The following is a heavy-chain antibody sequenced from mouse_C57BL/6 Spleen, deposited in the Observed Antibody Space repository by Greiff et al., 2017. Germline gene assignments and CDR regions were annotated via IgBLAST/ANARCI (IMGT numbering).Heavy chain of an antibody. V-gene: IGHV1-75*01. CDR2: IFPGSGST. Sequence: QVQLQQSGPELVKPGASVKISCKASGYTFTDYYINWVKQRPGQGLEWIGWIFPGSGSTYYNEKFKGKATLTVDKSSSTAYMLLSSLTSEDSAVYVCARRDYYGSKGAWFADWGQGTLVTVSA. D-gene: IGHD1-1*01. CDR3: ARRDYYGSKGAWFAD. CDR1: GYTFTDYY. J-gene: IGHJ3*01.